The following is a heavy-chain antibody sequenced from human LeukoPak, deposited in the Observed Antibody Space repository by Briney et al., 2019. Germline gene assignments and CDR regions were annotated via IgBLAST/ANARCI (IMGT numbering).Heavy chain of an antibody. Sequence: ASVKVSCRASGYTFTGYYMHWVRQAPGQGLEWMGWINPNSGGTNYAQKFQGRVTMTTDTSTSTAYMELRSLRSDDTAVYYCARVPPPITMVRGVTAPDYMDVWGKGTTVTVSS. V-gene: IGHV1-2*02. J-gene: IGHJ6*03. CDR3: ARVPPPITMVRGVTAPDYMDV. D-gene: IGHD3-10*01. CDR2: INPNSGGT. CDR1: GYTFTGYY.